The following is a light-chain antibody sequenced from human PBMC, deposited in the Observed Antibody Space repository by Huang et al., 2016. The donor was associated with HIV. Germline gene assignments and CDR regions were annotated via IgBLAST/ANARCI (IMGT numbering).Light chain of an antibody. V-gene: IGKV1-27*01. J-gene: IGKJ1*01. CDR2: AAS. Sequence: DIQMTQSPSSLSASVGDRVTITCRASQGISNYLAWYQQKPGKVPKLLIYAASTLQAGVPSRFSCSGAGTDFTLTISSLQPEDVATYYCQKYNSAPWTFGQGTKVEIK. CDR3: QKYNSAPWT. CDR1: QGISNY.